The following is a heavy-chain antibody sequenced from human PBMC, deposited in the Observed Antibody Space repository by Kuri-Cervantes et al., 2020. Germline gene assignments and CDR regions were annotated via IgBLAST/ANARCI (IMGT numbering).Heavy chain of an antibody. Sequence: ASVKVSCKASGYTFTSYGISWVRQAPGQGLEWMGWISAYNGNTNYAQKFQGRVTITADESTSTAYMELSSLRSEDTAVYYCAREGWPGETPDYWGQGTLVTVSS. CDR1: GYTFTSYG. CDR2: ISAYNGNT. D-gene: IGHD2-15*01. CDR3: AREGWPGETPDY. J-gene: IGHJ4*02. V-gene: IGHV1-18*01.